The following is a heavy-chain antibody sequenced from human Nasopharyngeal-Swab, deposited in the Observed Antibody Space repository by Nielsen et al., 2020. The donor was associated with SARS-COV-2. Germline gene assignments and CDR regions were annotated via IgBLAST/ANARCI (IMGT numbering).Heavy chain of an antibody. D-gene: IGHD6-19*01. J-gene: IGHJ4*02. Sequence: GESLKISCAASGFTFRGYSMSWVRQAPGKGLEWVANITQDGSEKYYVDSVEGRFTIPRDSAKNSLFLQMNSLRAEDTAVYYCARDSSGWYPDLDYWGQGTLVTVSS. V-gene: IGHV3-7*01. CDR2: ITQDGSEK. CDR1: GFTFRGYS. CDR3: ARDSSGWYPDLDY.